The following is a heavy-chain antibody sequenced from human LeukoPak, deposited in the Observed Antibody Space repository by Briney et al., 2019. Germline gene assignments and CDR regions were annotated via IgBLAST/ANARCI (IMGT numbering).Heavy chain of an antibody. V-gene: IGHV3-23*01. Sequence: GGSLRLSCAASGFTFSSYAMSWVRQAPGKGLEWVSAISGSGGSTYYADSVKGRFTISRDNSKNTLYLQMNSLRAEDTAVYYCARDPRAARGYSYGKEDAFDIWGQGTMVTVSS. J-gene: IGHJ3*02. CDR2: ISGSGGST. CDR3: ARDPRAARGYSYGKEDAFDI. CDR1: GFTFSSYA. D-gene: IGHD5-18*01.